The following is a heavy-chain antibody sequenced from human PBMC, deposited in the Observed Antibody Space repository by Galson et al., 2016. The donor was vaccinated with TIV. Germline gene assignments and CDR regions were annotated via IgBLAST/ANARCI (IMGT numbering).Heavy chain of an antibody. CDR2: IIPMFGTA. D-gene: IGHD5-18*01. Sequence: SGGTFSSYVIKWVRQAPGQGLAWMGEIIPMFGTANYAQKFQGRVTITADESTSTAYMELSSLRSEDTAVYYCAKDRNTAFDTHYSYYGLDVWGQGTTVIVSS. CDR1: GGTFSSYV. CDR3: AKDRNTAFDTHYSYYGLDV. V-gene: IGHV1-69*01. J-gene: IGHJ6*02.